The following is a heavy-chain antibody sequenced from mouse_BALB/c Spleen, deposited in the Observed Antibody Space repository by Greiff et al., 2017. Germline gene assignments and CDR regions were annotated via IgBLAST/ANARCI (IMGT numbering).Heavy chain of an antibody. CDR1: GYSITSDYA. Sequence: EVHLVESGPGLVKPSQSLSLTCTVTGYSITSDYAWNWIRQFPGNKLEWMGYISYSGSTSYNPSLKSRISITRDTSKNQFFLQLNSVTTEDTATYYCARVYYGSSFHWYFDVWGAGTTVTVSS. J-gene: IGHJ1*01. CDR2: ISYSGST. V-gene: IGHV3-2*02. D-gene: IGHD1-1*01. CDR3: ARVYYGSSFHWYFDV.